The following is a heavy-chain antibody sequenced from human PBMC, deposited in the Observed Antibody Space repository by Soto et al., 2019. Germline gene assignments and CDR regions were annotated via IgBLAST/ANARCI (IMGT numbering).Heavy chain of an antibody. V-gene: IGHV3-43*01. Sequence: PGESLTLSCAASGFIFDDFTMHWVRLVPGTGLQWVSYINWDGRIAMYADSVKGRFTISRDNTNNHLYLQMNSLRSDDTALYYCAKDEGAAVESPGDWGHGTLVTVPQ. CDR3: AKDEGAAVESPGD. CDR2: INWDGRIA. J-gene: IGHJ4*01. D-gene: IGHD6-13*01. CDR1: GFIFDDFT.